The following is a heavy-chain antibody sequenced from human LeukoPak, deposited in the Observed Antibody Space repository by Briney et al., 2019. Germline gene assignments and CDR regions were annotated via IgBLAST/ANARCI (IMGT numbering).Heavy chain of an antibody. CDR2: ISYDGSNK. V-gene: IGHV3-30-3*01. CDR3: AKDADTATIIYWYFDL. J-gene: IGHJ2*01. CDR1: GFTFSSYA. Sequence: GGSLRLSCAASGFTFSSYAMHWVRQAPGKGLEWVAVISYDGSNKYYADSVKGRFTISRDNSKNTLYLQLNSLRTEDTAVYYCAKDADTATIIYWYFDLWGRGTLVTVSS. D-gene: IGHD5-18*01.